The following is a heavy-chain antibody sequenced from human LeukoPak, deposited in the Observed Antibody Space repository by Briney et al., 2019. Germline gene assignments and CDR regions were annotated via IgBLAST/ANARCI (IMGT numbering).Heavy chain of an antibody. J-gene: IGHJ1*01. Sequence: SETLSLTCTVSGGSLTYYYWTWIRQSPGRRPEWIGYIYYSGSTNYNPSLESRVAFSVDTSKNQVSLKLSSVTAADTAVYYCARYDFWSGCPRPTEYFQHWGQGTLVTVSS. CDR2: IYYSGST. D-gene: IGHD3-3*01. V-gene: IGHV4-59*12. CDR1: GGSLTYYY. CDR3: ARYDFWSGCPRPTEYFQH.